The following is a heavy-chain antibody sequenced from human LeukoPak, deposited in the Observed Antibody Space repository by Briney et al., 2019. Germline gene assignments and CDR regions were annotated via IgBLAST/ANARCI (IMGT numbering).Heavy chain of an antibody. Sequence: GGSLRLSCAASGFTFSDYFMNWVRQAPGKGLEYVSSISGSSRHIYYADSVKGRFTISRDNAKNSLYLQMNSLRAEDTAVYYCARYSSSSDWGQGTLVTVSS. V-gene: IGHV3-21*01. J-gene: IGHJ4*02. D-gene: IGHD6-6*01. CDR3: ARYSSSSD. CDR2: ISGSSRHI. CDR1: GFTFSDYF.